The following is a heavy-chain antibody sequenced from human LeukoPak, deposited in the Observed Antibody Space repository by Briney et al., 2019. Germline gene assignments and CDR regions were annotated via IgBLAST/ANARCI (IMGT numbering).Heavy chain of an antibody. CDR3: ARVRWELLFRGLEYFDL. Sequence: PSETPSLTCTVSGGSISSYYWSWIRQPAGKGLEWIGRIYTSGSTNYNPSLKSRVTMSVDTSKNQFSLKLSSVTAADTAVYYCARVRWELLFRGLEYFDLWGRGTLVTVSS. V-gene: IGHV4-4*07. D-gene: IGHD1-26*01. CDR1: GGSISSYY. J-gene: IGHJ2*01. CDR2: IYTSGST.